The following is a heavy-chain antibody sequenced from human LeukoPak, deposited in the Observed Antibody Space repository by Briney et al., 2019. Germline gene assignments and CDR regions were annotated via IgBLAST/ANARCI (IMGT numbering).Heavy chain of an antibody. J-gene: IGHJ6*03. V-gene: IGHV3-30*02. CDR1: GFTFSSYG. CDR3: AKDFFVHPPREWGAGRSFGGPVDYYYMDV. Sequence: GGSLRLSCAASGFTFSSYGMHWVRQAPGKGLEWVAFIRYDGSNKYYADSVKGRFTISRDNSKNTLYLQMNSLRAEDTAVYYCAKDFFVHPPREWGAGRSFGGPVDYYYMDVWGKGTTVTVSS. CDR2: IRYDGSNK. D-gene: IGHD6-19*01.